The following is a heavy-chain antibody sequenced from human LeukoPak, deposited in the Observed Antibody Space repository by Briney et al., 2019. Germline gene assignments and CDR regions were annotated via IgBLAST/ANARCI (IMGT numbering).Heavy chain of an antibody. CDR3: ARSVVRAAGTLNY. V-gene: IGHV3-23*01. CDR2: ISGSGVST. J-gene: IGHJ4*02. Sequence: GGSLRLSCTASGFTFSSYAMSWVRQAPGKGLEWVSGISGSGVSTYYTNSVKGRFSISSDNSKNTLYLQMNSLRAEDTAIYYCARSVVRAAGTLNYWGQGTLVTVSS. CDR1: GFTFSSYA. D-gene: IGHD6-13*01.